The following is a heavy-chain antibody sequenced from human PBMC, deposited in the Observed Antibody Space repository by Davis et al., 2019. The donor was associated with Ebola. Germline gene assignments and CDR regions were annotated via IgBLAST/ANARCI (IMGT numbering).Heavy chain of an antibody. D-gene: IGHD6-19*01. V-gene: IGHV3-23*01. CDR3: ARDQYAAGMYYYGMDV. CDR1: GFTFSSYS. CDR2: IGSGGGDK. Sequence: GESLKISCAASGFTFSSYSMTWVRQAPGKGLEWVSVIGSGGGDKQYADFVKGRFTISRDNSKNTLYLQMNSLRAEDTAVYYCARDQYAAGMYYYGMDVWGQGTTVTVSS. J-gene: IGHJ6*02.